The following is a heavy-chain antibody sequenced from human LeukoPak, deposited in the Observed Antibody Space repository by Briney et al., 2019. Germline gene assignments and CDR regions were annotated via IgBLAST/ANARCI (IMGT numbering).Heavy chain of an antibody. D-gene: IGHD2-21*02. CDR1: DLRFSKIG. CDR3: AKDRCGGYYDFDY. J-gene: IGHJ4*02. CDR2: ISGSGQST. V-gene: IGHV3-23*01. Sequence: GGSLRLSCATSDLRFSKIGMTWLRQPPGKAMEWVSTISGSGQSTFYADSVRGRFTISRDNSNHTLFLQMNSLRAEDTAVYYCAKDRCGGYYDFDYWGQGTLVTVSS.